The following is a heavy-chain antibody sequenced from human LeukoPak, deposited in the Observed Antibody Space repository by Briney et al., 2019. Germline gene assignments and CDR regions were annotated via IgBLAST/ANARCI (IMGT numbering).Heavy chain of an antibody. CDR2: IWYDGSNK. CDR3: AREGIAARPIDY. CDR1: GFTFSSYG. D-gene: IGHD6-6*01. Sequence: GRSLRLSCAASGFTFSSYGMHWVRQAPGKGLEWVAVIWYDGSNKYYADSVKGRFTISRDNSKNTLYLQMNSLRAEDTAVYYCAREGIAARPIDYWGQGTLVTVSS. J-gene: IGHJ4*02. V-gene: IGHV3-33*01.